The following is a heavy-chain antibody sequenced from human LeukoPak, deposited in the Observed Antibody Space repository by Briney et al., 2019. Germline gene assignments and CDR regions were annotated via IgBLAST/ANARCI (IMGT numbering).Heavy chain of an antibody. J-gene: IGHJ5*02. CDR1: GGSISSGDYY. Sequence: PSETLSLTCTVSGGSISSGDYYWSWIRQPPGKGLEWIGYIYYSGSTYYNPSLKSRVTISVDTSKNQFSLKLSSVTAADTAVYYRARGIVLMVYALAPRSGFDPWGQGTLVTVSS. D-gene: IGHD2-8*01. V-gene: IGHV4-30-4*08. CDR2: IYYSGST. CDR3: ARGIVLMVYALAPRSGFDP.